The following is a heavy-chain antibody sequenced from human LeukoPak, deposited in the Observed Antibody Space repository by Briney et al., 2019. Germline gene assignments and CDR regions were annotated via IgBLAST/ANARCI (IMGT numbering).Heavy chain of an antibody. J-gene: IGHJ4*02. V-gene: IGHV1-2*02. CDR2: INPNSGGT. CDR3: ARRTNGDY. D-gene: IGHD3-16*01. Sequence: GESLKISCKASGYTFTGYYMHWVRQAPGQGLEWMGWINPNSGGTNYAQKFQGRVTMTRDTSISTAYMELSRLRSDDTAVYYCARRTNGDYWGQGTLVTVSS. CDR1: GYTFTGYY.